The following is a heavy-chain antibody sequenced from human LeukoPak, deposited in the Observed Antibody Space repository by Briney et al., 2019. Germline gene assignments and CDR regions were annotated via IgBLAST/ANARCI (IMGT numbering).Heavy chain of an antibody. CDR3: ARALYGDYFPYFDY. V-gene: IGHV1-8*01. D-gene: IGHD4-17*01. Sequence: GASVKVSCKASGYTFTSYDINWVRQATGQGLEWMGWINPNSGGTNYAQKFQGRVTITRDTSASTAYMELSSLRSEDMAVYYCARALYGDYFPYFDYWGQGTLVTVSS. CDR2: INPNSGGT. CDR1: GYTFTSYD. J-gene: IGHJ4*02.